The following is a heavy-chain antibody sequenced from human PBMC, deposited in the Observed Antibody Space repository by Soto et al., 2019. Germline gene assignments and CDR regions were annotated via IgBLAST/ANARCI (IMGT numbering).Heavy chain of an antibody. Sequence: SETLSLTCAVYGGSFSGYYWSWIRQPPGKGLEWIGEINHSGSTNYNPSLKSRVTISVYTSKNQFSLKLSSVTAADTAVYYCARLKYYYDSSRYYAFDYWGQGTLVPVSS. CDR2: INHSGST. J-gene: IGHJ4*02. D-gene: IGHD3-22*01. CDR3: ARLKYYYDSSRYYAFDY. CDR1: GGSFSGYY. V-gene: IGHV4-34*01.